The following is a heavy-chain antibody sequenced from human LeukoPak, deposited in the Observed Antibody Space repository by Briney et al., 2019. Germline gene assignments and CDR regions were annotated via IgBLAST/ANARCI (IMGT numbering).Heavy chain of an antibody. V-gene: IGHV3-23*01. D-gene: IGHD3-3*01. Sequence: GGSLRLSCAASGFTFSDSAVSWVRHSPGEGLKWVSSISDTGGRTYYADSVKGRFTITRDNSRNTVNLQMKSLRAGDTARYYCAKGGQDFDFWRFDLWGQGILVIVSP. J-gene: IGHJ5*02. CDR2: ISDTGGRT. CDR1: GFTFSDSA. CDR3: AKGGQDFDFWRFDL.